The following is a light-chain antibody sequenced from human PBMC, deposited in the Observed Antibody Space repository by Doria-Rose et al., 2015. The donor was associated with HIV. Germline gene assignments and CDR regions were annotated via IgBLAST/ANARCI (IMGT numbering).Light chain of an antibody. Sequence: QSPESLGMSLGERATLNCKSNQSLLYTSKNYLAWYQQKPGQPPKLLIYWASTRQSVVPARFSGSGSGTDFTLTISSLEAEDVAVYYCQQYYDTPSFGPGTTVDIK. J-gene: IGKJ3*01. CDR3: QQYYDTPS. V-gene: IGKV4-1*01. CDR2: WAS. CDR1: QSLLYTSKNY.